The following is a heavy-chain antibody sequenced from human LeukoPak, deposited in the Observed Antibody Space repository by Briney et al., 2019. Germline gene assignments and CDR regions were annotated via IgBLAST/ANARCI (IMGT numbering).Heavy chain of an antibody. Sequence: GGSLRLSCTASGFTASSKYMSWVRQAPGKGLEWVSFIRSDATTAYADSVQGRFTISRDDSRNTLYLQMNSLRVEDTAVYYYARRRGGYGEGELDYWGQGTLVTVSS. CDR2: IRSDATT. V-gene: IGHV3-66*04. J-gene: IGHJ4*02. CDR3: ARRRGGYGEGELDY. CDR1: GFTASSKY. D-gene: IGHD4-17*01.